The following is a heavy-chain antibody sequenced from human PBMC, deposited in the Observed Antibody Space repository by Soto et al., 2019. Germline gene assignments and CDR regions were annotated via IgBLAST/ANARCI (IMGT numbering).Heavy chain of an antibody. CDR1: GGSISSSSYY. CDR2: IYYSGST. D-gene: IGHD2-2*01. V-gene: IGHV4-39*01. CDR3: ARVPSAVTDRFYYGMDV. J-gene: IGHJ6*02. Sequence: SETLSLTCTVSGGSISSSSYYWGWIRQPPGKGLEWIGNIYYSGSTYYNPSLKSRVTISVDTSKNQFSLKLSSVTAADTAVYYCARVPSAVTDRFYYGMDVWGQGTTVTVSS.